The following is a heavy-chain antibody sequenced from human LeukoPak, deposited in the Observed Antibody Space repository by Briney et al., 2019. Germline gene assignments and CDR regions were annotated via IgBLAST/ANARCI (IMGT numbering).Heavy chain of an antibody. CDR2: INPSDGST. Sequence: ASVKVSCKASGYTFSSYWIQWVRQAPGQGLEWMGLINPSDGSTAYAHTFQGRVTMTRDTSTSTVYMDLSSLRSEDTAVYYCARAPRNSSSDEFDYWGQGTLVTVSS. CDR1: GYTFSSYW. V-gene: IGHV1-46*01. J-gene: IGHJ4*02. D-gene: IGHD6-13*01. CDR3: ARAPRNSSSDEFDY.